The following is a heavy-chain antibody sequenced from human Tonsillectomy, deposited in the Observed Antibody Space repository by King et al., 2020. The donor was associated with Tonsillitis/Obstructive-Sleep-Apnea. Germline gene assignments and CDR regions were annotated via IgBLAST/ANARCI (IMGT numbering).Heavy chain of an antibody. V-gene: IGHV3-21*01. Sequence: VQLVESGGGLVKPGGSLRLSCAASGFTFSSYNMNWVRQAPGKGLEWVSSISSSSSYIYYADSVKGRFTISRDNAKNSLCLQMNSLRAEDTAVYYCARDGTPSGYWFDPWGQGTLVTVSS. J-gene: IGHJ5*02. D-gene: IGHD3-10*01. CDR1: GFTFSSYN. CDR3: ARDGTPSGYWFDP. CDR2: ISSSSSYI.